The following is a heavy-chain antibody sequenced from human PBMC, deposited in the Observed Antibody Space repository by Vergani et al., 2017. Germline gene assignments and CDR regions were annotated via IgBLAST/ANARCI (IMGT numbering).Heavy chain of an antibody. V-gene: IGHV3-11*01. J-gene: IGHJ4*02. Sequence: QVQLVESGGGLVKPGGSLRLSCTASGFTFSDYYMSWIRQAPGKGLEWVSYISSSGNSIYYADSVKGRFTISRDNAKTSLYLQMNSLRAEETAVYYCARAKSSSGYDYWGQGTLVTVSS. D-gene: IGHD6-13*01. CDR2: ISSSGNSI. CDR3: ARAKSSSGYDY. CDR1: GFTFSDYY.